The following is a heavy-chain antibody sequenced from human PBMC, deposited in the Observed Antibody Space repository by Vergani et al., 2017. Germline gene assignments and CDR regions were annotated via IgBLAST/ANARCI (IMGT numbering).Heavy chain of an antibody. Sequence: QVQLVQSGAEVKKPGSSVKVSCKASGGTFSSYAISWVRQAPGQGLEWMGGIIPIFGTANYAQKFQGRVTITADESTSTAYMELSSLRSEDTALYYCASRPRELLPSYYYGMDVWGQGTTVTVSS. CDR2: IIPIFGTA. CDR3: ASRPRELLPSYYYGMDV. CDR1: GGTFSSYA. J-gene: IGHJ6*02. V-gene: IGHV1-69*12. D-gene: IGHD1-26*01.